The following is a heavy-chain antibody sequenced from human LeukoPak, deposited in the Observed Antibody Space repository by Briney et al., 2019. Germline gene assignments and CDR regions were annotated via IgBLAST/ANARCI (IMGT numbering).Heavy chain of an antibody. D-gene: IGHD1-26*01. V-gene: IGHV1-18*01. Sequence: ASVKVSCKASGYKFDNFGITWVRQAPGQGLEWMGWISVYVGNTDYAQKFQGRVTMTTDTSTSIAYMELRSLTSDDTAVYFCAKADHPMASGGTGSDFDYWGQGSLVIVSS. CDR1: GYKFDNFG. CDR2: ISVYVGNT. CDR3: AKADHPMASGGTGSDFDY. J-gene: IGHJ4*02.